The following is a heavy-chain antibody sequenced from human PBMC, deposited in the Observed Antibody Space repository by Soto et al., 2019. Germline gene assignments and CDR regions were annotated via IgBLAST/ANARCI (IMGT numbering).Heavy chain of an antibody. CDR2: IYYSGST. Sequence: QVQLQESGPGLGKPSETLSLTCTVSGGAISSYYWSWIRQPPGKGLEWIGYIYYSGSTNYNPSLKSRVTISVDASKNHSHLTLSSVTAADPAVYYCARRYGSCFDYWGQGTLVTVSS. CDR1: GGAISSYY. D-gene: IGHD5-18*01. V-gene: IGHV4-59*08. J-gene: IGHJ4*02. CDR3: ARRYGSCFDY.